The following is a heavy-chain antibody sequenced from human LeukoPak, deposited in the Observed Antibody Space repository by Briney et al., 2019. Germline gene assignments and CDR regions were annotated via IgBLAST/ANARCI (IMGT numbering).Heavy chain of an antibody. CDR3: ARDSGTYGYGHDALGF. CDR2: ITDSGDST. D-gene: IGHD5-12*01. J-gene: IGHJ3*01. Sequence: GGSLRLSCAASGFTFSNYAMSWVRQAPGKGLEWVAGITDSGDSTSFSDSVRGRFAISRDNSKSTLYLQMNNLRDEDTAVYYCARDSGTYGYGHDALGFWGQGTVVTVSS. V-gene: IGHV3-23*01. CDR1: GFTFSNYA.